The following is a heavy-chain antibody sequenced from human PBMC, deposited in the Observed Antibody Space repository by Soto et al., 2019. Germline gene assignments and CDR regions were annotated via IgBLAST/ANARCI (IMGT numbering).Heavy chain of an antibody. Sequence: QVQLVQSGAEVKKPGASVKVSCKASGYTFTSYDINWVRQAPGQGLEWMGGIIPIFGTANYAQKFQGRVTITADESTSTAYMELSSLRSEDTAVYYCASGAIRDGYRPRLDYWGQGTLVTVSS. CDR2: IIPIFGTA. CDR1: GYTFTSYD. D-gene: IGHD5-12*01. CDR3: ASGAIRDGYRPRLDY. J-gene: IGHJ4*02. V-gene: IGHV1-69*01.